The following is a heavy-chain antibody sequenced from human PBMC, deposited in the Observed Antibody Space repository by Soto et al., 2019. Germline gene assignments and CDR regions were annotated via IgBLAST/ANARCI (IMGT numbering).Heavy chain of an antibody. V-gene: IGHV1-8*01. CDR2: MNPNSGNT. D-gene: IGHD2-15*01. CDR3: ARGRKGRDCSGGSCYDFDY. J-gene: IGHJ4*02. CDR1: GYTFTSYD. Sequence: GASVKVSCKASGYTFTSYDINWVRQATGQGLEWMGWMNPNSGNTGYAQKFQGRVTMTRNTSISTAYMALSSLRSEDTAVYYCARGRKGRDCSGGSCYDFDYWGQGTLVTVSS.